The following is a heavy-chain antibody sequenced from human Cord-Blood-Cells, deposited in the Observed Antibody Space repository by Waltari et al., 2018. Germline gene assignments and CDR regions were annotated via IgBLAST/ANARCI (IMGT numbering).Heavy chain of an antibody. CDR1: GGSISSSSYY. CDR2: IYFSGST. V-gene: IGHV4-39*07. Sequence: QLQLQESGPGLVKPSETLSLTCTVSGGSISSSSYYWGWIRQPPGKGLEWIGGIYFSGSTYYNPSLKSRVTISVDTSKNQFSLKLSSVTAADTAVYYCAGSIAAASYYFDYWGQGTLVTVSS. CDR3: AGSIAAASYYFDY. D-gene: IGHD6-13*01. J-gene: IGHJ4*02.